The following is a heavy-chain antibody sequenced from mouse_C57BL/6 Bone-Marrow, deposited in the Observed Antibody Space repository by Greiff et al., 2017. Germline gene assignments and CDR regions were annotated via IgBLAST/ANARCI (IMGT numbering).Heavy chain of an antibody. D-gene: IGHD2-2*01. Sequence: DVMLVESGGGLVKPGGSLKLSCAASGFTFSDYGMHWVRQAPEKGLEWVAYISSGSSTIYYADTAKGRVTITRANAKNTLFLQMTSLRSEDKAMYYCASGRVVTTGGYAMDYWGQGTSVTVSS. CDR3: ASGRVVTTGGYAMDY. V-gene: IGHV5-17*01. CDR1: GFTFSDYG. J-gene: IGHJ4*01. CDR2: ISSGSSTI.